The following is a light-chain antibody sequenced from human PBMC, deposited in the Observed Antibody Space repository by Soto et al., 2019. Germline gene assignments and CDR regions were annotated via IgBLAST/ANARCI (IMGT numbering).Light chain of an antibody. J-gene: IGLJ2*01. CDR2: LSSDGSH. Sequence: QLVLTQSPSATASLXXXVKLTCXXXXXHSRYTSAWHQQQPDKGPRFLMRLSSDGSHIKGDGIPDRFSGSSSGAERYLTISTLQAEDEADYYCQTWGTGTVLFGGGTKLTVL. CDR3: QTWGTGTVL. CDR1: XXHSRYT. V-gene: IGLV4-69*01.